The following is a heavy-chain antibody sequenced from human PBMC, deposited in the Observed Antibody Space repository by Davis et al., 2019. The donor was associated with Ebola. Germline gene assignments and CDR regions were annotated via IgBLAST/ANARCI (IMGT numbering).Heavy chain of an antibody. J-gene: IGHJ4*02. V-gene: IGHV3-23*01. CDR3: ARTDYLAVPGAYNYYFDY. Sequence: GESLKISCAASGFTFSSYAMSWVRQAPGKGLEWVSAISGSGGSTYYADSVKGRFTISRDNSKNTLYLQMNSLRAEDTAVYYCARTDYLAVPGAYNYYFDYWGQGTLVTVSS. CDR1: GFTFSSYA. CDR2: ISGSGGST. D-gene: IGHD5-24*01.